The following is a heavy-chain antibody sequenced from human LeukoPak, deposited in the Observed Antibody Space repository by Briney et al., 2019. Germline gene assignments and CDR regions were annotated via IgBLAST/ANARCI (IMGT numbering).Heavy chain of an antibody. Sequence: PETLSLTCTVSGDSISSYYWSWIRQPAGKGLEWIGRIYTSGSTNYNPSLKSRVTMSVDTSKNQFSLNLSSMTAADTALYYCARESSSSSGRGFDYWGQGTLVTVSS. J-gene: IGHJ4*02. CDR3: ARESSSSSGRGFDY. CDR2: IYTSGST. V-gene: IGHV4-4*07. CDR1: GDSISSYY. D-gene: IGHD6-13*01.